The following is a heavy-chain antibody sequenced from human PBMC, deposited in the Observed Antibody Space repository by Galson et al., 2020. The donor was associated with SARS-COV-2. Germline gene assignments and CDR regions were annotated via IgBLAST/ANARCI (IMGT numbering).Heavy chain of an antibody. D-gene: IGHD5-18*01. CDR3: ARDAGYSKTFDY. CDR2: IWYDGSNK. CDR1: GLTFSSYA. Sequence: TGGPLRLSCAASGLTFSSYAMHWVRQAPGKGLEWVAVIWYDGSNKYYAASVKGRFTISRDNSKNTLYLQMKSLRAEDTVVYYCARDAGYSKTFDYWGQGTLVTVSS. V-gene: IGHV3-33*01. J-gene: IGHJ4*02.